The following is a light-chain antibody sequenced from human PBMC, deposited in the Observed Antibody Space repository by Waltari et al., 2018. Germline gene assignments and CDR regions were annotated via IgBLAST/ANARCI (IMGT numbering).Light chain of an antibody. J-gene: IGKJ4*01. Sequence: EIVLTQPPAILSVSPGERPPLSCRASQSITSNLAWYQQKPGQSPRLLIYGASIRAAGIPARFSGSGSGTEFTLTISSLQSEDFAVYYCQQYNNWLPLTFGGGTKVEIK. CDR2: GAS. V-gene: IGKV3-15*01. CDR3: QQYNNWLPLT. CDR1: QSITSN.